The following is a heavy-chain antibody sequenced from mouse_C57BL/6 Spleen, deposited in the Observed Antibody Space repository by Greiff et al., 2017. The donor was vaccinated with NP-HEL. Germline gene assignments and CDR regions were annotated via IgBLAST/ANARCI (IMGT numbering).Heavy chain of an antibody. CDR2: IRLKSDSYAT. V-gene: IGHV6-3*01. CDR3: TPYYCGRSYAY. J-gene: IGHJ3*01. D-gene: IGHD1-1*01. Sequence: EVHLVESGGGLVQPGGSMKLSCVASGFTFSNYCMNWVRQSPEKGLEWVAQIRLKSDSYATPYAESVKGRFTISRDDSKSSVYLQMNNVRAEDTGIYYCTPYYCGRSYAYWGQGTLVTVSA. CDR1: GFTFSNYC.